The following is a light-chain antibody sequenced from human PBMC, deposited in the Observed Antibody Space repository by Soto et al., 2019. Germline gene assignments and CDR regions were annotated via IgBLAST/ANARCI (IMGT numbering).Light chain of an antibody. CDR3: AAWDDSLDGVV. V-gene: IGLV1-44*01. CDR2: SEN. J-gene: IGLJ2*01. Sequence: QLVLAQPPSASGTPGQRVTISCSGSSSNIGSNTVNWYQQLPGTAPKLLIYSENQRPSGVPDRFSGSKSGTSASLAISGLQSDDEADYYCAAWDDSLDGVVFGGGTKVTVL. CDR1: SSNIGSNT.